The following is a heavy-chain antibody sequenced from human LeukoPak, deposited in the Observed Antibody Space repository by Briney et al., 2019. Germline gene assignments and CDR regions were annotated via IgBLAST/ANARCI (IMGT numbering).Heavy chain of an antibody. CDR1: GGSFSGYY. Sequence: SETLSLTCAVYGGSFSGYYWSWIRQPPGKGLEWIGEINHSGSTNYNPSLKSRVTISVDTSKNQFSLKLSSVTAADTAVYYRASGNYSSGWYYFDYWGQGTLVTVSS. CDR3: ASGNYSSGWYYFDY. J-gene: IGHJ4*02. CDR2: INHSGST. V-gene: IGHV4-34*01. D-gene: IGHD6-19*01.